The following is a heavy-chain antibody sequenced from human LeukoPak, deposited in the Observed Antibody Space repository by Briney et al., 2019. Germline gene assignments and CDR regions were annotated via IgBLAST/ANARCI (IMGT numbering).Heavy chain of an antibody. Sequence: GGSLRLSCAASGFTFSSYAMSWVRQAPGKGLEWVSAISGSGGSTYYADSVKGRFTISRDNAKNSLYLQMNSLRAEDTAVYYCARAGVATNPFDYWGQGTLVTVSS. V-gene: IGHV3-23*01. CDR3: ARAGVATNPFDY. CDR1: GFTFSSYA. J-gene: IGHJ4*02. D-gene: IGHD5-12*01. CDR2: ISGSGGST.